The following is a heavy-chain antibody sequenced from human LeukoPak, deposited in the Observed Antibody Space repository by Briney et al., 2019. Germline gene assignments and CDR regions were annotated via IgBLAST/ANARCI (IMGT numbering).Heavy chain of an antibody. CDR2: IRQDGREK. D-gene: IGHD3-9*01. Sequence: PGVSLRLSCAASPGITFSDYWMNWVRQAPGEGLGWVAIIRQDGREKLYLDAVKGRFTISRDNAKSSVSLQINSLRAEDTAVYYCVGGIDWQPDYWGKGTLVTVSS. CDR1: PGITFSDYW. V-gene: IGHV3-7*03. J-gene: IGHJ4*02. CDR3: VGGIDWQPDY.